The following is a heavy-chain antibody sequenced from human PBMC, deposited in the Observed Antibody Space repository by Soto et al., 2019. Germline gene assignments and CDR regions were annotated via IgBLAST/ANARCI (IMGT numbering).Heavy chain of an antibody. CDR1: GFTFSSYW. CDR3: ARDRDYYMDV. J-gene: IGHJ6*03. V-gene: IGHV3-74*01. Sequence: GGSLRLSCAASGFTFSSYWMHWVRQAPGKGLVWVSRINGDGSTINYADSVKGRFTISRDNAKNTLYLQMNSLRAEDTAVYYCARDRDYYMDVWGKGTTVTVSS. CDR2: INGDGSTI.